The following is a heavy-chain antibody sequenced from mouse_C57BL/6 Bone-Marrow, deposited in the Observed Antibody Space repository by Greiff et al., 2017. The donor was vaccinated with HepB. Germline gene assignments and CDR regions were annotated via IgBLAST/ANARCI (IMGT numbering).Heavy chain of an antibody. J-gene: IGHJ2*01. CDR3: ARDRITTVVAHFDY. D-gene: IGHD1-1*01. Sequence: EVKLVESGGGLVKPGGSLKLSCAASGFTFSSYAMSWVRQTPEKRLEWVATISDGGSYTYYPDNVKGRFPISRDNAKNNLDLQMSHLKSEDTAMYYCARDRITTVVAHFDYWGQGTTLTVSS. V-gene: IGHV5-4*01. CDR1: GFTFSSYA. CDR2: ISDGGSYT.